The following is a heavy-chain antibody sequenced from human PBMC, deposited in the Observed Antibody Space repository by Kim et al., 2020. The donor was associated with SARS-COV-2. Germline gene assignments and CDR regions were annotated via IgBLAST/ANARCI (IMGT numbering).Heavy chain of an antibody. CDR2: IYSGGSST. J-gene: IGHJ4*02. CDR1: GFTFSSYA. V-gene: IGHV3-23*03. CDR3: AKHPGRGNGPFDY. D-gene: IGHD1-1*01. Sequence: GGSLRLSCAASGFTFSSYAMSWVRQAPGKGLEWVSVIYSGGSSTYYADSVKGRFTISRDNSKNTLYLQMNSLRAEDTAVYYCAKHPGRGNGPFDYWGQGTLVTVSS.